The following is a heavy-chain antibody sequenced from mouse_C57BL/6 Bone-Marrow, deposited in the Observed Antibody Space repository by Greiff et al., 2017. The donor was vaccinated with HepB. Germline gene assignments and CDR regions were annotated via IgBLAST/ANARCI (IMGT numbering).Heavy chain of an antibody. J-gene: IGHJ1*03. D-gene: IGHD1-1*01. CDR1: GFTFSDYY. CDR2: ISNGGGST. Sequence: EVKLQESGGGLVQPGGSLKLSCAASGFTFSDYYMYWVRQTPEKRLEWVAYISNGGGSTYYPDTVTGRFTISRDNAKNTLYLQMSRLKSEATAMYYCARLYYGSSHGYFDVWGTGTTVTVSS. CDR3: ARLYYGSSHGYFDV. V-gene: IGHV5-12*01.